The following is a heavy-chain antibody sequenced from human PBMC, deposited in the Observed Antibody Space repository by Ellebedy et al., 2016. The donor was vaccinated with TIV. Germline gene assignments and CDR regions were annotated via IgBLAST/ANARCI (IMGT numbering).Heavy chain of an antibody. J-gene: IGHJ4*02. Sequence: GESLKISCKGSGYSFTRYWIAWVRQTPGKGLEWMGIIYPGDSDTRYSPSFQGQVTISADKSINAAYLQLNSLKASDTAMYYCARQKNSDAGGDYWGQGTLVTVSS. D-gene: IGHD4-23*01. CDR2: IYPGDSDT. CDR1: GYSFTRYW. CDR3: ARQKNSDAGGDY. V-gene: IGHV5-51*01.